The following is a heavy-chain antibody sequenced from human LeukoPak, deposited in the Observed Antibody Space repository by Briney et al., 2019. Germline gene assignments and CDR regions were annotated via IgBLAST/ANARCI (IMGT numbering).Heavy chain of an antibody. J-gene: IGHJ6*02. CDR1: RYTFTGYY. CDR3: ARDIAAAGTSTDYYYYYGMDV. V-gene: IGHV1-2*02. D-gene: IGHD6-13*01. CDR2: INPNSGGT. Sequence: ASVKVSCKASRYTFTGYYMHWVRQAPGQGLEWMGWINPNSGGTNYAQKFQGRVTMTRDTSISTAYMELSRLRSDDTAVYYCARDIAAAGTSTDYYYYYGMDVWGQGTTVTVSS.